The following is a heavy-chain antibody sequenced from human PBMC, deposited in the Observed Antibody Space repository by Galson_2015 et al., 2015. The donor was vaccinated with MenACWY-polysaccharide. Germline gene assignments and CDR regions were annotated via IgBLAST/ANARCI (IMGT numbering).Heavy chain of an antibody. D-gene: IGHD2-15*01. CDR3: ARDGYSVGYFDY. Sequence: SLRISCAASGFTFSDYYMSWLRQAPGKGLEWVSYISSSGSTIYYADSVKGRFTISRDNAKNSLYLQTNSLRAEDTAVYYCARDGYSVGYFDYWGQGTLVTVSS. CDR1: GFTFSDYY. J-gene: IGHJ4*02. CDR2: ISSSGSTI. V-gene: IGHV3-11*01.